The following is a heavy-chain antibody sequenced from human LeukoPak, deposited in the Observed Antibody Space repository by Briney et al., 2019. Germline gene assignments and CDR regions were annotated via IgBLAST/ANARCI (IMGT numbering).Heavy chain of an antibody. Sequence: ASVKVSCKASGYTFTSYGINWLRQAPGQGLEWMGWISAYNGNTNYAEKLQGRVTMTRDTPTSTVYMELRSLRSDDTALYYCARGGDMRVVGAFDIWGQGTMVTVSS. J-gene: IGHJ3*02. V-gene: IGHV1-18*01. CDR2: ISAYNGNT. CDR3: ARGGDMRVVGAFDI. D-gene: IGHD3-22*01. CDR1: GYTFTSYG.